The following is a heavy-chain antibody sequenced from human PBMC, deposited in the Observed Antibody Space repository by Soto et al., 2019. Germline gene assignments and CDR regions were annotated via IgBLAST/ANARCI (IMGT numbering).Heavy chain of an antibody. V-gene: IGHV3-9*01. CDR3: AKVVVYGSGGSCYSGDYFDY. D-gene: IGHD2-15*01. Sequence: GGSLRLSCAASGFTFDDYAMHWVRQAPGKGLEWVSGISWNSGSIGYADSVKGRFTISRDNAKNSLYLQMNSLRAEDTALYYCAKVVVYGSGGSCYSGDYFDYWGQGTLVTVSS. J-gene: IGHJ4*02. CDR2: ISWNSGSI. CDR1: GFTFDDYA.